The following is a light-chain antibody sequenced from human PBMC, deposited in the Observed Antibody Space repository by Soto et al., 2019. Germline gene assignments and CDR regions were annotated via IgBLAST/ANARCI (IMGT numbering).Light chain of an antibody. CDR3: QQYGSSPRT. Sequence: ETVMTQSPATVSVSPGERAPLSCKASQSVSSNLAWYQQKPGQAPRLLIYGASSRATGIPDRFSGSGSGTDFTLTISRLEPEDFAVYYCQQYGSSPRTFGQGTKVDI. CDR1: QSVSSN. V-gene: IGKV3-20*01. CDR2: GAS. J-gene: IGKJ1*01.